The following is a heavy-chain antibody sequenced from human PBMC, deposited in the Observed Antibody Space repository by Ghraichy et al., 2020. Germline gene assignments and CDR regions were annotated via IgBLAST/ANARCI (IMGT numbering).Heavy chain of an antibody. CDR3: VSGVSYYYDSSGYRV. CDR1: GFTFSSYW. Sequence: GGSLRLSCAASGFTFSSYWMSWVRQAPGKGLEWVANIKQDGSEKYYVDSVKGRFTISRDNAKNSLYLQMNSLRAEDTAVYYCVSGVSYYYDSSGYRVWGQGTLVTVSS. V-gene: IGHV3-7*01. D-gene: IGHD3-22*01. J-gene: IGHJ4*02. CDR2: IKQDGSEK.